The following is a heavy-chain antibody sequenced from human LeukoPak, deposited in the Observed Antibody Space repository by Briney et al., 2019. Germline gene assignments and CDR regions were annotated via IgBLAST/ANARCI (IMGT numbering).Heavy chain of an antibody. CDR1: GYTFTSYD. V-gene: IGHV1-2*02. Sequence: ASVKVSCKASGYTFTSYDINWVRQATGQGLEWMGWMNPNSGGTNYAQKFQGRVTMTRDTSISTAYMELSRLRSDDTAVYYCARGMVGALFDYWGQGTLVTVSS. CDR2: MNPNSGGT. D-gene: IGHD1-26*01. CDR3: ARGMVGALFDY. J-gene: IGHJ4*02.